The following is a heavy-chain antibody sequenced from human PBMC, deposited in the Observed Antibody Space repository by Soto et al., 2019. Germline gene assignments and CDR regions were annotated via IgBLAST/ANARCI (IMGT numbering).Heavy chain of an antibody. CDR3: ARDLSGTGLDI. V-gene: IGHV4-4*07. CDR1: GDSIGRFY. D-gene: IGHD1-26*01. CDR2: VYSTAGV. Sequence: QLQLHESGPGLVKPSETLSLTCNVSGDSIGRFYWSWIRQSAGKGMEWIGRVYSTAGVTYNPALMGRVTISLDRSNNHVSLEMNSVSAADTAVYFCARDLSGTGLDIWGRGTRVSVSS. J-gene: IGHJ6*02.